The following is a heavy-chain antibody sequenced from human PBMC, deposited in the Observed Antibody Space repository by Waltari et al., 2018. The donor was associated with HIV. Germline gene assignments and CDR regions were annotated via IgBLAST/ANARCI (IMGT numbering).Heavy chain of an antibody. V-gene: IGHV4-61*02. CDR2: LYFSGDT. D-gene: IGHD1-26*01. CDR3: ARRQHTGTYSRGFDS. CDR1: GGSINNGNYY. Sequence: QVQLQESGPGLVKPSQTLSLTCVVSGGSINNGNYYWNWIRQPAGKRLEWIGHLYFSGDTNYTPTLRSRVTISVDTSKNQFSLKLISVTAADTAVYYCARRQHTGTYSRGFDSWGQGALVTVSS. J-gene: IGHJ4*02.